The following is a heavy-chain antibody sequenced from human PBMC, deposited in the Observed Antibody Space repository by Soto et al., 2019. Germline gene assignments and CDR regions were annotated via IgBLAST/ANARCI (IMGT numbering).Heavy chain of an antibody. Sequence: QVQLVQSGAEVKKPGASVKVSCKASGYTFTSYDINWVRQATGQGLEWMGWMNPNSGNTGYAQKFQGRATMTRNTSISTAYMELSSLRSEDTAVYYCARVNEFWKLGYYYYGMDVWGQGTTVTVSS. CDR1: GYTFTSYD. D-gene: IGHD3-3*01. CDR2: MNPNSGNT. CDR3: ARVNEFWKLGYYYYGMDV. V-gene: IGHV1-8*01. J-gene: IGHJ6*02.